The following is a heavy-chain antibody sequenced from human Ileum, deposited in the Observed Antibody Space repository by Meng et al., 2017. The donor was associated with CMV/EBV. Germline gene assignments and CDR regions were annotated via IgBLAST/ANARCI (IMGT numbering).Heavy chain of an antibody. CDR2: IITYNGNT. Sequence: TNYGISWVRKVTGQGLEWMGWIITYNGNTNYAQKFQGRVTMTTDTSTSTAYMELRSLRSDDTAVYYCARGDTYYYDSSGFFYEYFDYWGQGTLVTVSS. CDR1: TNYG. J-gene: IGHJ4*02. V-gene: IGHV1-18*01. D-gene: IGHD3-22*01. CDR3: ARGDTYYYDSSGFFYEYFDY.